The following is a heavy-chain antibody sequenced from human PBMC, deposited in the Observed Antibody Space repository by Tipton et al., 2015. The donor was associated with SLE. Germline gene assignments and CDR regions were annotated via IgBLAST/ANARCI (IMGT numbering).Heavy chain of an antibody. J-gene: IGHJ4*02. Sequence: TLSLTCAVSGYSITSGFYWGWIRQPPGKGLEWVASIYTSGSTYYNPSLQSRVTISVDTAKNQFSLKLHSVTAADTAVYYFARGEREVDYWGQGTLVTVSS. CDR2: IYTSGST. CDR1: GYSITSGFY. CDR3: ARGEREVDY. V-gene: IGHV4-38-2*01. D-gene: IGHD3-16*01.